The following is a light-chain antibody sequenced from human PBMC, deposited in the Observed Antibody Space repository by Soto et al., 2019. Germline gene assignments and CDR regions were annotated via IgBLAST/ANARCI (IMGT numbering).Light chain of an antibody. CDR3: HQAFDFPWT. J-gene: IGKJ1*01. CDR1: QDISTF. V-gene: IGKV1D-12*01. Sequence: DIQMTQSPSSVSASVGDRVTITCRASQDISTFLAWYQQKPGKAPKLLIYYASNLESGVPSRFSGSGSGADFTLTISTLQPEDFATYYCHQAFDFPWTFGQGTKVEI. CDR2: YAS.